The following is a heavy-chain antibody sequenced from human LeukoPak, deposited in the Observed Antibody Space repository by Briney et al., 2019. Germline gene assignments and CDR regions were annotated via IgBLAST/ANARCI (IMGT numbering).Heavy chain of an antibody. Sequence: SETLSLTCTVSGGSISSGSYYWGWIRQPPGKGLEWIGSIYHSGSTYYNPSLKSRVTISVDTSKNQFSLKLSSVTAADTAVYYCARHTCSSTSCPPISEFYYYYYYMDVWGKGTTVTVSS. V-gene: IGHV4-39*01. CDR3: ARHTCSSTSCPPISEFYYYYYYMDV. CDR1: GGSISSGSYY. D-gene: IGHD2-2*01. J-gene: IGHJ6*03. CDR2: IYHSGST.